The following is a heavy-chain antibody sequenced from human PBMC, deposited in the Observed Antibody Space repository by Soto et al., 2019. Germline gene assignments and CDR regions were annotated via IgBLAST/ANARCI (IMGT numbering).Heavy chain of an antibody. V-gene: IGHV1-69*13. CDR3: ARDHKTSRYCSGGSCYAPYYYYGMDV. CDR2: SIPIFGTA. D-gene: IGHD2-15*01. J-gene: IGHJ6*02. Sequence: GASVKDSCKASGGTFSSYAISWVRQAPGQGLEWMGGSIPIFGTANYAQKFQGRVTITADESTSTAYMELSSLRSEDTAVYYCARDHKTSRYCSGGSCYAPYYYYGMDVWGQGTTVTVSS. CDR1: GGTFSSYA.